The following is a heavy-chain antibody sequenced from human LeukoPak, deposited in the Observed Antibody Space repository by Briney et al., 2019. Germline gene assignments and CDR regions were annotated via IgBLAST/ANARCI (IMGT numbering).Heavy chain of an antibody. D-gene: IGHD3-3*02. CDR2: TSYSGST. J-gene: IGHJ4*02. Sequence: SETLPLTCTVSGGSMSSGGYYWSWIRQHPGKGLEWIGYTSYSGSTYYNPSLKSRVTISVDTAKNQFSLKLTSVTAADTAVYYCARSASPTFYDYWGQGTGVTVSS. CDR3: ARSASPTFYDY. V-gene: IGHV4-31*03. CDR1: GGSMSSGGYY.